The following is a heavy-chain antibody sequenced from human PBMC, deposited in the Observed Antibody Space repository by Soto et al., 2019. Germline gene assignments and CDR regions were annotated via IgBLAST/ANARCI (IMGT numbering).Heavy chain of an antibody. V-gene: IGHV3-48*03. Sequence: XGSLRLSCAASGFTFSSYEMNWVRHAPGKGLEWVSYISSSGSTIYYADSVKGRFTISRDNAKNSLYLQMNSLRAEDTAVYYCAREADTAMDGAFDYWGQGTLVTVSS. D-gene: IGHD5-18*01. CDR3: AREADTAMDGAFDY. CDR1: GFTFSSYE. J-gene: IGHJ4*02. CDR2: ISSSGSTI.